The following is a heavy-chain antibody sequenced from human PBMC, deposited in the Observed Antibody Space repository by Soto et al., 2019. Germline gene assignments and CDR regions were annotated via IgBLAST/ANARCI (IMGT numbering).Heavy chain of an antibody. CDR3: ARDRVSAFDL. J-gene: IGHJ3*01. CDR1: GYTFTSYD. CDR2: MNPNSGNT. D-gene: IGHD3-16*02. Sequence: QVQLVQSGAEVKKPGASVKVSCTASGYTFTSYDITWVRQATGQGLEWMGWMNPNSGNTGYAQKFQGRVTMTRNTSISTAYMALRSLRSEDTAVYYCARDRVSAFDLWGQGTMVSVSS. V-gene: IGHV1-8*01.